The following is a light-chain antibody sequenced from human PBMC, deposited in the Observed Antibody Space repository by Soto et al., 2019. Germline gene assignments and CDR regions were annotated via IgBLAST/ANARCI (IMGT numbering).Light chain of an antibody. V-gene: IGKV3-20*01. CDR1: QSVSSSH. CDR3: QQYGGSPRYT. J-gene: IGKJ2*01. CDR2: GAS. Sequence: EIVLTQSPGTLSLSPGDRATLSCRASQSVSSSHLAWYQQKPGQAPRLLIYGASNRATGIPDRFSGSGSGTDFTLTISRLEPEDFAGYYCQQYGGSPRYTFGQGTKLEIK.